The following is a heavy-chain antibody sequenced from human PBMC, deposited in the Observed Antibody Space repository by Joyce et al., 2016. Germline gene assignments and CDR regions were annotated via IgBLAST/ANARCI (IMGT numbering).Heavy chain of an antibody. CDR1: GFAFGNYW. CDR3: ARVPYCAAYCQTHGPFYFDR. Sequence: EARLVQSGGGLFQPGESLRLSCEASGFAFGNYWMCWGRQVPGKAPGWLSRLNRECTTTDYAESVEGHFTIYRDNEKNTPCLDMNILRVDDTAVFFCARVPYCAAYCQTHGPFYFDRWGQGTQVTVST. CDR2: LNRECTTT. D-gene: IGHD2-21*01. V-gene: IGHV3-74*01. J-gene: IGHJ4*02.